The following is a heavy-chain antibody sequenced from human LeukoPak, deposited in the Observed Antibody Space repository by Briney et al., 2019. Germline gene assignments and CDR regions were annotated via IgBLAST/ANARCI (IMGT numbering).Heavy chain of an antibody. V-gene: IGHV3-23*01. CDR1: GFTFSSYA. J-gene: IGHJ4*02. D-gene: IGHD3-22*01. CDR2: ISGSGGST. CDR3: AKLRGITMIVMAYGFFDY. Sequence: GGSLRLSCAASGFTFSSYAMSWVRQAPGKGLEWISAISGSGGSTYYADSVKGRFTISRDNSKNTLYLQMNSLRAEDTAVYYCAKLRGITMIVMAYGFFDYWGQGTLVTVSS.